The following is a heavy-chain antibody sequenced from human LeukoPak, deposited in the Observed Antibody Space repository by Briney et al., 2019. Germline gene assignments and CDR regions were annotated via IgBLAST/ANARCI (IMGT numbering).Heavy chain of an antibody. CDR3: AREYYDYVWGSYRYTISAFDI. J-gene: IGHJ3*02. CDR1: GFTFSSYE. Sequence: GGSLRLSCAASGFTFSSYEMNWVRQAPGKGLEWVSYISSSGSTIYYADSVKGRFTISRDNAKNSLYLQMNSLRAEDTAVYYCAREYYDYVWGSYRYTISAFDIWGQGTMVTVSS. V-gene: IGHV3-48*03. D-gene: IGHD3-16*02. CDR2: ISSSGSTI.